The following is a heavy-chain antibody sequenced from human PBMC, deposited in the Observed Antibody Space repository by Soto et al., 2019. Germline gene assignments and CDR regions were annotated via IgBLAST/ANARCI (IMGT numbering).Heavy chain of an antibody. D-gene: IGHD6-6*01. J-gene: IGHJ5*02. CDR1: GFSFTGYY. Sequence: ASVKVSCKASGFSFTGYYIHWLRQAPGQGLEWMGWINAHSGGTEYAQKFQDRVTLTRDTSIATAYLTLTSLTSDDTALYYCAKDLTRQLAYWLDPWGQGTQVTVSS. CDR3: AKDLTRQLAYWLDP. CDR2: INAHSGGT. V-gene: IGHV1-2*02.